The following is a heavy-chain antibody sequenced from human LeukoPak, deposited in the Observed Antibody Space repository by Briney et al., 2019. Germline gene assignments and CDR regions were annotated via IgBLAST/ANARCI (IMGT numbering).Heavy chain of an antibody. V-gene: IGHV3-48*02. CDR3: ARESSIDY. CDR2: ITRSSSAI. J-gene: IGHJ4*02. Sequence: PGGSLRLSCAASGFTFSTYSMNWVRQAPGKGLELVSYITRSSSAIYYADSVKGRFTISRDNAKSSLYLQMRNLRDEDTAVYYCARESSIDYWGQGELVTVSS. CDR1: GFTFSTYS.